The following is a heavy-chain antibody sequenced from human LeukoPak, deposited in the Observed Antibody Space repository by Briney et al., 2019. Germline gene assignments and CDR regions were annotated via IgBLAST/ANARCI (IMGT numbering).Heavy chain of an antibody. CDR3: ARDRSGSGWYDY. V-gene: IGHV3-53*01. CDR1: GFTVSSNS. Sequence: PGGSLRLSCTVSGFTVSSNSMSWVRQAPGKGLEWVSFIYSAGSTHYSDSVKGRFTISIDNSKNTLYLQMNSLRAEDTAVYYCARDRSGSGWYDYWGQGTMVTVSS. CDR2: IYSAGST. D-gene: IGHD6-19*01. J-gene: IGHJ4*02.